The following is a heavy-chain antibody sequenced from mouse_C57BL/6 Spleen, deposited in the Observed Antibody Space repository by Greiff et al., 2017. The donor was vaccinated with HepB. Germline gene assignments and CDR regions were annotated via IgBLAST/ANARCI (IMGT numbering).Heavy chain of an antibody. V-gene: IGHV1-82*01. J-gene: IGHJ1*03. Sequence: QVQLKQSGPELVKPGASVKISCKASGYAFSSSWMNWVKQRPGKGLEWIGRIYPGDGDTNYNGKFKGKATLTADKSSSTAYMQLSSLTSEDSAVYFCARTLDYYGSSSYFDVWGTGTTVTVSS. D-gene: IGHD1-1*01. CDR3: ARTLDYYGSSSYFDV. CDR1: GYAFSSSW. CDR2: IYPGDGDT.